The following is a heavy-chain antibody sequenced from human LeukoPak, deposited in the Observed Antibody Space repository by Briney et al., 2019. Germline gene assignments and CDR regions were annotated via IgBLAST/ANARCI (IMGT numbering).Heavy chain of an antibody. CDR2: INFRGST. Sequence: GSLRLSCAASGFTFSSYSMNWVRQAPGKGLEWIGEINFRGSTNYNPSLKSRVTISVDTSKNQFSLKLSSVTAADTAVYYCAMVTLTGWTFDPWGQGTLVTVSS. V-gene: IGHV4-34*08. CDR3: AMVTLTGWTFDP. J-gene: IGHJ5*02. D-gene: IGHD4-23*01. CDR1: GFTFSSYS.